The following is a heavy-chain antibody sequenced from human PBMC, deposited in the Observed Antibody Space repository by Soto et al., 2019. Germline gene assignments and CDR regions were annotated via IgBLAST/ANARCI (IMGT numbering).Heavy chain of an antibody. D-gene: IGHD6-19*01. J-gene: IGHJ4*02. Sequence: GGSLRLSCAASGFTFSCYAMGWVRQAPGKGLEWVSVISDSGGTTYYTDSVKGRFTISRDNSKNTLYLRMSSLRADDTARYYCVEDATRSDGWYYFDYWGRGTLVTVSS. CDR1: GFTFSCYA. CDR3: VEDATRSDGWYYFDY. V-gene: IGHV3-23*01. CDR2: ISDSGGTT.